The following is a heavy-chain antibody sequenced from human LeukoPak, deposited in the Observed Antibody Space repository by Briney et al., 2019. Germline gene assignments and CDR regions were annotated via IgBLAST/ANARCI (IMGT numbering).Heavy chain of an antibody. V-gene: IGHV3-53*01. CDR3: ARFHYDSSGSDAFDI. Sequence: GGSLRLSCAASGFTFSSYWMSWVRQAPGKGLEWVSVIYSGGSTYYADSVKGRFTISRGNSKNTLYLQMNSLRAEDTAVYYCARFHYDSSGSDAFDIWGQGTMVTVSS. CDR2: IYSGGST. J-gene: IGHJ3*02. CDR1: GFTFSSYW. D-gene: IGHD3-22*01.